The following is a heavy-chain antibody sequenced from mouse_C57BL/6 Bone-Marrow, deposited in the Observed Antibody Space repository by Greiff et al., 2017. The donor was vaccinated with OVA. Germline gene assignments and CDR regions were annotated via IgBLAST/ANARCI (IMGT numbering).Heavy chain of an antibody. Sequence: DVMLVESGEGLVKPGGSLKLSCAASGFTFSSYAMSWVRRTPEKRLEWVAYISSGGDYIYYADTVKGRFTISRDNARNTLYLQMSSLKSEDTAMYYCTRDLGGSSSDYWGQGTTLTVSS. V-gene: IGHV5-9-1*02. CDR2: ISSGGDYI. CDR1: GFTFSSYA. D-gene: IGHD1-1*01. CDR3: TRDLGGSSSDY. J-gene: IGHJ2*01.